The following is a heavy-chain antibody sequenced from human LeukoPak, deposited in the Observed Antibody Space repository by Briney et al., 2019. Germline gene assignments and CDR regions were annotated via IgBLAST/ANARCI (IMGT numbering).Heavy chain of an antibody. CDR3: AKVYCGGDCYLYYFDY. CDR2: ISGSGGST. V-gene: IGHV3-23*01. CDR1: GFTFSSYA. Sequence: GGSLRLSCAASGFTFSSYAMSWVRQAPGKGLEWVSAISGSGGSTYYADSVKGRFTISRDNSKNTLYLQMNSLRAEDTAVYYRAKVYCGGDCYLYYFDYWGQGTLVTVSS. D-gene: IGHD2-21*02. J-gene: IGHJ4*02.